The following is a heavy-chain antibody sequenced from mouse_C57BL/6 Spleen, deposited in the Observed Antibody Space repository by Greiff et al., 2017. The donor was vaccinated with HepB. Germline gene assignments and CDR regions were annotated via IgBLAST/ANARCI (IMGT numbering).Heavy chain of an antibody. CDR3: ARRVYYGSSYGAMDY. D-gene: IGHD1-1*01. CDR2: IYPGDGDT. V-gene: IGHV1-80*01. J-gene: IGHJ4*01. CDR1: GYAFSSYW. Sequence: QVQLQQSGAELVKPGASVKISCKASGYAFSSYWMNWVKQRPGKGLEWIGQIYPGDGDTNYNGKFKGKATLTADKSSSTAYMQLSSLTSEDSAVYFCARRVYYGSSYGAMDYWGQGTSVTVSS.